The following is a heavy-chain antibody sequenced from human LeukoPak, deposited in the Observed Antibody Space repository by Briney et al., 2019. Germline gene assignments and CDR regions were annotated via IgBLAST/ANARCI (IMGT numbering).Heavy chain of an antibody. J-gene: IGHJ5*02. CDR3: AREIAELDP. D-gene: IGHD6-13*01. Sequence: TGGSLRLSCAASGFTFSSYSMNWVRQAPGKGPEWVSYISSSGSTIYYADSVKGRFTISRDNAKNSLYLQMNSLRAEDTAVYYCAREIAELDPWGQGTLVTVSS. CDR2: ISSSGSTI. CDR1: GFTFSSYS. V-gene: IGHV3-48*04.